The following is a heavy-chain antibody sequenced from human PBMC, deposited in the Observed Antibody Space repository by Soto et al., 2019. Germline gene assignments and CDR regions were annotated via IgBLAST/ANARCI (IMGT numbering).Heavy chain of an antibody. CDR1: GFTFDDYA. Sequence: EVQLVESGGGLVQPGRSLRLSCAASGFTFDDYAMHWVWQAPGKGLEWVSGISWNSRRIDYADSVKGRFTISRDNTKNSLYLQMNSLRAEDTAFYHCAKSWGPAVALHSGYFNHWGQGTLVTVSS. D-gene: IGHD6-19*01. J-gene: IGHJ4*02. CDR2: ISWNSRRI. V-gene: IGHV3-9*01. CDR3: AKSWGPAVALHSGYFNH.